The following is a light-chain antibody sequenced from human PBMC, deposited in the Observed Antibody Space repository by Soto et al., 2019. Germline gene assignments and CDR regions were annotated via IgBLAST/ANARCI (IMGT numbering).Light chain of an antibody. V-gene: IGLV2-14*04. CDR2: DVS. CDR3: SSYTSSSSYV. J-gene: IGLJ1*01. Sequence: TGTSSDVGGYNYVCWYQQHPGKAPKLVISDVSNRPSGVSDRFSGSKSGNTASLSISGLQAEDEADYYCSSYTSSSSYVFGTGTKVTVL. CDR1: SSDVGGYNY.